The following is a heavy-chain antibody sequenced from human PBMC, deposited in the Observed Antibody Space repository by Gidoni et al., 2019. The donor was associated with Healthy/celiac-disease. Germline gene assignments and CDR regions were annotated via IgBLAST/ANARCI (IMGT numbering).Heavy chain of an antibody. CDR3: ARGYDFWTSDP. Sequence: QVQLVQSGAEVKKPGASVKVSCKASGYPFTGYYMHWVRQAPGQGLEWMVWINPSSGGTNYAQKFQGRVTMTRDTSIRTAYMELSRLRSDETAVYYCARGYDFWTSDPWGQGTLVTVSS. CDR2: INPSSGGT. V-gene: IGHV1-2*02. D-gene: IGHD3-3*01. CDR1: GYPFTGYY. J-gene: IGHJ5*02.